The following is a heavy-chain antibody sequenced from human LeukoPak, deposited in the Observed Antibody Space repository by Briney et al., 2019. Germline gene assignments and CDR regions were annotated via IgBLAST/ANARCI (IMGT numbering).Heavy chain of an antibody. D-gene: IGHD6-6*01. J-gene: IGHJ6*03. Sequence: ASETLSLTCTVSGGSISSYYWSWIRQPAGKGLEWIGRIYTSGSTSYNPSLKSRVTMSVDTSKNQFSLKLSSVTAADTAVYYCARDSTYSSSLYYYYYYMDVWGKGTTVTVSS. CDR3: ARDSTYSSSLYYYYYYMDV. CDR2: IYTSGST. V-gene: IGHV4-4*07. CDR1: GGSISSYY.